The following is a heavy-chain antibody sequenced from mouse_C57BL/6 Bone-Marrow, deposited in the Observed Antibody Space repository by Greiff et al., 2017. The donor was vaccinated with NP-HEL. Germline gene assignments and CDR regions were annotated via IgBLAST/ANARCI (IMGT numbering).Heavy chain of an antibody. D-gene: IGHD1-1*01. CDR2: IYPGSGST. V-gene: IGHV1-55*01. J-gene: IGHJ3*01. CDR1: GYTFTSYW. CDR3: AREGDYYYGSSLFAY. Sequence: VQLQQPGAELVKPGASVKMSCKASGYTFTSYWITWVKQRPGQGLEWIGDIYPGSGSTNYNEKFKSKATLTVDTSSSTAYMQLSSLTSEDSAVYYCAREGDYYYGSSLFAYWGQGTLVTVSA.